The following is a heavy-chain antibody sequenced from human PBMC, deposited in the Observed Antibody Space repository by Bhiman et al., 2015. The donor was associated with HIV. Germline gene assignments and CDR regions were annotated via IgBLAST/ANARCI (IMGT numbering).Heavy chain of an antibody. D-gene: IGHD3-3*01. V-gene: IGHV3-21*01. Sequence: EVQLVESGGGLVKPGGSLRLSCAASGFTFSTYIMNWVRQAPGKGLEWVSSISSSSSYIYYADSVKGRFTISRDNAKNSLYLQMNSLRAEDTAVYYCARERPPNYDFWSGYSDYWGQGTLVTVSS. CDR1: GFTFSTYI. CDR2: ISSSSSYI. CDR3: ARERPPNYDFWSGYSDY. J-gene: IGHJ4*02.